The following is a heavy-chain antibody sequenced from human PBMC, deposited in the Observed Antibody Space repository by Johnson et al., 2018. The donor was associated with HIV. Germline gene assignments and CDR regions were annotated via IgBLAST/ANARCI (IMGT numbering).Heavy chain of an antibody. V-gene: IGHV3-53*01. J-gene: IGHJ3*02. CDR2: IHSGGST. D-gene: IGHD3-16*01. CDR3: ARDPIGGAFDI. Sequence: VQLVESGGGLIQPGGSLRLSCAVSGLSVSINYITWVRQAPGKGLEWVSVIHSGGSTYYADPVKGRFTISRGNSKNTLYLQMNSLRAKDTAVYYCARDPIGGAFDIWGQGTMVIVSS. CDR1: GLSVSINY.